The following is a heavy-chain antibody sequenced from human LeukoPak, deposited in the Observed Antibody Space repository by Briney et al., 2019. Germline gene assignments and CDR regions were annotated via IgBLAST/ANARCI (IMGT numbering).Heavy chain of an antibody. V-gene: IGHV3-53*01. CDR2: IYSGGTT. CDR1: GFNVSSIY. CDR3: AREICGGSCNPPSYMDV. D-gene: IGHD2-15*01. Sequence: SGGSLRLSCAASGFNVSSIYMSWVRQAPGKGLQWVSVIYSGGTTYYADSVKGRFTISRDNSKNTLYLQMNSLRAEDTAVYYCAREICGGSCNPPSYMDVWGKGTTVTVSS. J-gene: IGHJ6*03.